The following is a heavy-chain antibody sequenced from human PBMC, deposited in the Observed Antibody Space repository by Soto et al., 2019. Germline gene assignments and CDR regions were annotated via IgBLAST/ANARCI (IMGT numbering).Heavy chain of an antibody. CDR1: GFTFSNYW. Sequence: VQLVESGGGVVQPGRSLRLSCEASGFTFSNYWLSWVRQAPGKGLEWVANIKKDGSEKYYVGSVVGRFTISRDNAENSLYLQMNSLRAEDTAVYYCARLYLAATITSLDYWGQGTLVTVSS. V-gene: IGHV3-7*01. D-gene: IGHD5-12*01. CDR2: IKKDGSEK. J-gene: IGHJ4*02. CDR3: ARLYLAATITSLDY.